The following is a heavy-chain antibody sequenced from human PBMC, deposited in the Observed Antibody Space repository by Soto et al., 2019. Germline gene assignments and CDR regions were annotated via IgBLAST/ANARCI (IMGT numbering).Heavy chain of an antibody. CDR1: GLNFVDYA. J-gene: IGHJ4*01. D-gene: IGHD4-17*01. CDR3: ANGTTSSGDPDYFDY. V-gene: IGHV3-23*01. Sequence: LRLSCTAPGLNFVDYASSRLLHAPRKGLEWVSVSSGSGGSTDYADSVKGRLTISRDNSKNTLYLQMNSLRAEDTALYYCANGTTSSGDPDYFDYSGHGTLVTSPQ. CDR2: SSGSGGST.